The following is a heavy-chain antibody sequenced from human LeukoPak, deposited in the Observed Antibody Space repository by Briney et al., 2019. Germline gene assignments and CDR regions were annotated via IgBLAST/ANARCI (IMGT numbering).Heavy chain of an antibody. V-gene: IGHV4-39*01. J-gene: IGHJ6*02. CDR2: IYYSGST. D-gene: IGHD4-17*01. CDR1: GGSISSSSYY. Sequence: SETLSLTCTVSGGSISSSSYYWGWIRQPPGKGLEWIGSIYYSGSTCYNPSLKSRVTISVDTSKNQFSLKLSSVTAADTAVYYCARFNTAKYGMDVWGQGTTVTVSS. CDR3: ARFNTAKYGMDV.